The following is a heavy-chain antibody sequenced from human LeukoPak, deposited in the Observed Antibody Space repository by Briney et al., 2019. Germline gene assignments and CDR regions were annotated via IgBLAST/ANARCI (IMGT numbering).Heavy chain of an antibody. Sequence: SWIRQAPGKGLEWLSYISTSSNTIYYAESVKGRFTISRDNAKNSLYLQMNSLRAEDTAVYYCAREGQWRSFDIWGQGTMVTVSS. J-gene: IGHJ3*02. CDR2: ISTSSNTI. CDR3: AREGQWRSFDI. D-gene: IGHD6-19*01. V-gene: IGHV3-11*04.